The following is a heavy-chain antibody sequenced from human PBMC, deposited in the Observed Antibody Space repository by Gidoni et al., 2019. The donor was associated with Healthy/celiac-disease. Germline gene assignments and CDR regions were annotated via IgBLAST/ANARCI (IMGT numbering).Heavy chain of an antibody. CDR2: IYYSGST. Sequence: QVQLQESGPGLVTPSETLSLTCTVSGGSVSSGSYYWSWIRQPPGKGLEWIGYIYYSGSTNYNPSLKSRVTISVDTSKNQFSLKLSSVTAADTAVYYCARAGHLSSWYYYGMDVWGQGTTVTVSS. CDR3: ARAGHLSSWYYYGMDV. J-gene: IGHJ6*02. D-gene: IGHD6-13*01. V-gene: IGHV4-61*01. CDR1: GGSVSSGSYY.